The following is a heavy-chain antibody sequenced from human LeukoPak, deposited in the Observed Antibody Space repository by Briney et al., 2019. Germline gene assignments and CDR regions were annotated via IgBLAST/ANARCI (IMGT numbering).Heavy chain of an antibody. Sequence: PGGSLRLTCPASGFTYSIYAMSWVRQAPGKGLEWVSALSGGGGNTHYADSVEGRFTISRDNSKNTLYLHMNSLRADDTAVYYCAKYTPANYYGSGSIFDYWGQGTLVTVSS. CDR3: AKYTPANYYGSGSIFDY. V-gene: IGHV3-23*01. D-gene: IGHD3-10*01. J-gene: IGHJ4*02. CDR1: GFTYSIYA. CDR2: LSGGGGNT.